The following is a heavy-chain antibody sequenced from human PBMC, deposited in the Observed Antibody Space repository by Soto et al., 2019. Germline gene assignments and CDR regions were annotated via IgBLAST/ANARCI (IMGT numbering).Heavy chain of an antibody. J-gene: IGHJ3*02. CDR1: GGSISSSSYY. D-gene: IGHD2-2*01. Sequence: QLQLQESGPGLVKPSETLSLTCTVSGGSISSSSYYWGWIRQPPGKGLEWIGSMYYSGSTFSNPSLKSRVTISVDTSKNQLSLKLSSVTASDTAVYYCARHPYSAPYITIVATAIVLDAFDIWGQGTMVTVSS. CDR3: ARHPYSAPYITIVATAIVLDAFDI. V-gene: IGHV4-39*01. CDR2: MYYSGST.